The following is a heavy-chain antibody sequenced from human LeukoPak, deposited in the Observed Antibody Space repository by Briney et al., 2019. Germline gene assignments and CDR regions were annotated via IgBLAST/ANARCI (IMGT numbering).Heavy chain of an antibody. CDR1: GFTFSSYG. CDR3: AKDLGTYYYDSSGYYVGS. CDR2: ISYDGSNK. J-gene: IGHJ5*02. D-gene: IGHD3-22*01. Sequence: GRSLRLSCAASGFTFSSYGMHWVRQAPGKGLEWVAVISYDGSNKYYADSVKGRFTISRDNSKNTLYLQMNSLRAEDTAVYYCAKDLGTYYYDSSGYYVGSWGQGTLVTVSS. V-gene: IGHV3-30*18.